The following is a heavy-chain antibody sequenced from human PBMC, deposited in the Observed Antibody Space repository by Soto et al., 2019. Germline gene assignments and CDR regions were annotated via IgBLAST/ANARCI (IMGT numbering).Heavy chain of an antibody. V-gene: IGHV4-4*02. D-gene: IGHD1-26*01. CDR1: GGYIRTSIW. CDR3: ARDGRYSGSYYHGFDI. J-gene: IGHJ3*02. Sequence: SETLSLTCAACGGYIRTSIWWSSVRQPPGKGLEWIGEIYHSGSDNYKPSLKSRVTMSVDESKNQFSLKLSSVTAADTAVYYCARDGRYSGSYYHGFDIWGQGTVVTVS. CDR2: IYHSGSD.